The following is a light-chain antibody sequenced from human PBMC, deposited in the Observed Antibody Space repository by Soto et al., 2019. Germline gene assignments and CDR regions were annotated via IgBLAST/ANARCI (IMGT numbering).Light chain of an antibody. CDR2: SNN. CDR1: GSNIGSNT. V-gene: IGLV1-44*01. J-gene: IGLJ1*01. CDR3: AAWDDSLNGYV. Sequence: QSVLTQPPSASGTPGQRVTISCSGSGSNIGSNTVDWYQQLPGTAPKLLIYSNNQWPSGVPDRFSGSKSGTSASLAISGLQSEDEADYYCAAWDDSLNGYVFGTGTKVTVL.